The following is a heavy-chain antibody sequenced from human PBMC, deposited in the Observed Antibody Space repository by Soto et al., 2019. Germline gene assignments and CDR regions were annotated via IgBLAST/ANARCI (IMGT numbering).Heavy chain of an antibody. J-gene: IGHJ4*02. CDR3: ARDHYYDSSGPLGY. CDR2: ISAYNGNT. Sequence: ASVKVSRKASGYTFTSYGISWVRQAPGQGLEWMGWISAYNGNTNYAQKLQGRVTMTTDTSTSTAYMELRSLRSDDTAVYYCARDHYYDSSGPLGYWGQGTLVTVSS. D-gene: IGHD3-22*01. CDR1: GYTFTSYG. V-gene: IGHV1-18*01.